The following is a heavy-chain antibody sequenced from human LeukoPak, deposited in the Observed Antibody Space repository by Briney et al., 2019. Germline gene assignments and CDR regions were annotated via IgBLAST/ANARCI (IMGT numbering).Heavy chain of an antibody. D-gene: IGHD2-2*01. CDR2: IYTSGST. J-gene: IGHJ5*02. CDR1: GGSISSYY. CDR3: ARDVSRVVVGSFDP. V-gene: IGHV4-4*07. Sequence: PSETLSLTCTVSGGSISSYYWSWIRQPAGKGLEWIGRIYTSGSTNYNPSLKSRVTMSADTSKNQFSLKLSSVTAADTAVYYCARDVSRVVVGSFDPWGQGTLVTVSS.